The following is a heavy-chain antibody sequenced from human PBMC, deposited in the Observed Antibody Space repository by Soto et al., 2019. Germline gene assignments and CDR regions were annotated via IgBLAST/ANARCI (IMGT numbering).Heavy chain of an antibody. CDR1: GFTFSSYG. J-gene: IGHJ4*02. D-gene: IGHD1-26*01. CDR2: IWYDGSNK. V-gene: IGHV3-33*01. Sequence: QVQLVESGGGVVQPGRSLRLSCAASGFTFSSYGMHWVRQAPGKGLEWVAVIWYDGSNKYYADSVKGRFTISRDNSKNTLYLQMNSLRAEDTAVYYCAREPLSGSYYYFDYWGQGTLVTVSS. CDR3: AREPLSGSYYYFDY.